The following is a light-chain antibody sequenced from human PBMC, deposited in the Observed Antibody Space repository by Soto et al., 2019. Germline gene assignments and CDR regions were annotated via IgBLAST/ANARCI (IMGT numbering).Light chain of an antibody. J-gene: IGKJ1*01. Sequence: EIVLTQSPATLSLSPGERATLSCRASQSVSSYFAWYQQKPGQAPRLLIYDASNRATGIPARFSGSGSGTDFTLTISSLEPDDFAVYYCQQRGTWPVTFGQGTKVDNK. CDR1: QSVSSY. CDR2: DAS. V-gene: IGKV3-11*01. CDR3: QQRGTWPVT.